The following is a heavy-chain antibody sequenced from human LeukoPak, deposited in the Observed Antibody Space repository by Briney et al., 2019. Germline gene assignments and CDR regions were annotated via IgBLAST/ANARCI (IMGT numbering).Heavy chain of an antibody. CDR1: GFSISTDW. V-gene: IGHV3-7*01. CDR3: ASWVGRDY. D-gene: IGHD2-15*01. Sequence: GGSLRLSCAASGFSISTDWMTWVRQAPGKGLEWVANIKQDGREEYYVDSVKGRFTVSRDNAKNSLYLQMNSLRAEDTAVYYCASWVGRDYWGQGTLVTVSS. J-gene: IGHJ4*02. CDR2: IKQDGREE.